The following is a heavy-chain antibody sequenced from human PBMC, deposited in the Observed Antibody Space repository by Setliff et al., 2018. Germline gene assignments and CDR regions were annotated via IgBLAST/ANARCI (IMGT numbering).Heavy chain of an antibody. CDR2: IYYSGNT. Sequence: TLSLTCTVSGGSISSGSYYWSWIRQPAGKGLEWIGYIYYSGNTYYNPSLKSRVTISVDTSKNQFSLKLSSVTAADTAVYYCARVPRFTDTRNAFDIWGQGTMVTVSS. J-gene: IGHJ3*02. D-gene: IGHD5-18*01. CDR3: ARVPRFTDTRNAFDI. CDR1: GGSISSGSYY. V-gene: IGHV4-31*03.